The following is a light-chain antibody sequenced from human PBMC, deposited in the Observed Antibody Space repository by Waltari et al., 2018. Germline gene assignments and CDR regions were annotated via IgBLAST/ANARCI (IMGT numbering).Light chain of an antibody. CDR2: DVR. CDR3: YSYTASNTYV. Sequence: QSALTQPASVSGSPGQSITISCTGTSSDVGGYNYVSWYQQHPGKAPRLMIYDVRNRPSGVSNRFSGSKSGNTASLTISGLQAEDEAHYYCYSYTASNTYVFGAGTKVTVL. J-gene: IGLJ1*01. CDR1: SSDVGGYNY. V-gene: IGLV2-14*01.